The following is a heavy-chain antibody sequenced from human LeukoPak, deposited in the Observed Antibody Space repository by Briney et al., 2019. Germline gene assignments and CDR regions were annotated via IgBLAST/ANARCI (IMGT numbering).Heavy chain of an antibody. V-gene: IGHV3-23*01. D-gene: IGHD3-10*01. CDR2: ISGSGGST. Sequence: GGSLRLSCAASGFPFSSYAMSWVRQAPGKGLEWVSAISGSGGSTYYADSVKGRFTISRDNSKNTLYLQMNSLRAEDTAVYYCASVSFMVRGVIIKTPAPFDYWGQGTLVTVSS. CDR1: GFPFSSYA. J-gene: IGHJ4*02. CDR3: ASVSFMVRGVIIKTPAPFDY.